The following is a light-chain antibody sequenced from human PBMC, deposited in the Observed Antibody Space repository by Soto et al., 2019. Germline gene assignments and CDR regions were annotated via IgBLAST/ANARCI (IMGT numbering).Light chain of an antibody. J-gene: IGKJ1*01. V-gene: IGKV3-20*01. CDR2: GTS. Sequence: EIVMTQSPATLSVSPGERATLSCRTSQSVHNNYLAWYQQKPGQAPRLLIYGTSSRATGIPDRFSGSGSGIDCTLTISRLEPEDVVVYHCQQYGDLPPTLGQGTKVDIK. CDR1: QSVHNNY. CDR3: QQYGDLPPT.